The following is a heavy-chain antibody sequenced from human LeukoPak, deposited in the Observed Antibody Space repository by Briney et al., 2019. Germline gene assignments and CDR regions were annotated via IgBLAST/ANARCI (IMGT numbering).Heavy chain of an antibody. Sequence: SQTLSLTCAVSGGSISSGGYSWSWIRQPPGKGLEWIGYIYYSGSTYYNPSLKSRVTISVDTSKNQFSLKLSSVTAADTAVYYCARAGTTFDYWGQGTLVTVSS. D-gene: IGHD1-14*01. V-gene: IGHV4-30-2*05. CDR1: GGSISSGGYS. CDR3: ARAGTTFDY. J-gene: IGHJ4*02. CDR2: IYYSGST.